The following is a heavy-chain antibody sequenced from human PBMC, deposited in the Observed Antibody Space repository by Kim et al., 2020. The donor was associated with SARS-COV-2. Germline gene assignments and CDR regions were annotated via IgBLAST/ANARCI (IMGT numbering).Heavy chain of an antibody. J-gene: IGHJ5*02. CDR2: IYYSGST. D-gene: IGHD3-22*01. CDR3: ARNIGITMIVVVTGWFDP. Sequence: LTLTCTVSGGSISSGGYYWSWIRQHPGKGLEWIGYIYYSGSTYYNPSLKSRVTISVDTSKNQFSLKLSSVTAADTAVYYCARNIGITMIVVVTGWFDPWGQGTLVTVSS. CDR1: GGSISSGGYY. V-gene: IGHV4-31*03.